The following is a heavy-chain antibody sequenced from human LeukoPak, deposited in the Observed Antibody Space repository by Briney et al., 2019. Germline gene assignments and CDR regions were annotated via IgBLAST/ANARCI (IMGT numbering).Heavy chain of an antibody. Sequence: SENLSLTCAVSGGSISSYFWNWIRQPPGKGLEWIGHISDSGSPNYNPSLKSRVTISVDTSKNQFSLKLSSVTAADTAVYYCARHYDILTGHKCFDPWGQGTLVTVSS. CDR1: GGSISSYF. CDR2: ISDSGSP. CDR3: ARHYDILTGHKCFDP. V-gene: IGHV4-59*08. J-gene: IGHJ5*02. D-gene: IGHD3-9*01.